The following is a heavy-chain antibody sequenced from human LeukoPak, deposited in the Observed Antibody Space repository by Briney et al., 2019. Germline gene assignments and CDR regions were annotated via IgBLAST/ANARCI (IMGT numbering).Heavy chain of an antibody. CDR2: IYYSGST. CDR3: AREYCSGGSCYSVAFDI. D-gene: IGHD2-15*01. CDR1: GGSISSYY. Sequence: SETLYLTCTVSGGSISSYYWSWIRQPPGKGLEWIGYIYYSGSTNYNPSLKSRVTISVDTSKNQFSLKLSSVTAADTAVYYCAREYCSGGSCYSVAFDIWGQGTMVTVSS. J-gene: IGHJ3*02. V-gene: IGHV4-59*01.